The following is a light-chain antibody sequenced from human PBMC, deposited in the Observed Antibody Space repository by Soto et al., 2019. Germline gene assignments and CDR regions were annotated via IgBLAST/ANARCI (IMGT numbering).Light chain of an antibody. V-gene: IGLV2-23*02. CDR3: CSYAPTRNSYV. Sequence: QSALTQPASVSGSPGQSITISCTGTSNDVGSYNLVSWYQHHPGTDPKLIIYEVTKRPSGVSNRFSASKSGNTASLTISGLQAEDDADYYCCSYAPTRNSYVFGSGTKVTVL. J-gene: IGLJ1*01. CDR1: SNDVGSYNL. CDR2: EVT.